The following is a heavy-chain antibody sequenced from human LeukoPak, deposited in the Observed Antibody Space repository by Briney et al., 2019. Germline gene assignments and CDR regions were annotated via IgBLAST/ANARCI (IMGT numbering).Heavy chain of an antibody. D-gene: IGHD5-18*01. V-gene: IGHV1-69*05. CDR3: ARHPGYSYGYPYNWFDP. CDR2: IIPIFGTA. J-gene: IGHJ5*02. Sequence: ASVKVSCKASGGTFSSYAISWVRQAPGQGLEWMGGIIPIFGTANYAQKFQGRVTITTDESTSTAYMELSSLRSEDTAVYYCARHPGYSYGYPYNWFDPWGQGTLVTVSS. CDR1: GGTFSSYA.